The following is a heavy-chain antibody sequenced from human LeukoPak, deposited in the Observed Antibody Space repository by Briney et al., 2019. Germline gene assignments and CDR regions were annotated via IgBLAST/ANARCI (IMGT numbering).Heavy chain of an antibody. D-gene: IGHD6-19*01. V-gene: IGHV4-34*01. CDR2: INHSGST. CDR1: GGSFSGYY. J-gene: IGHJ4*02. Sequence: PSETLSLTCAVYGGSFSGYYWSWIRQPPGKGLEWIGEINHSGSTNYNPSLKSRVTMSVDTSKNQFSLKLSSVTAADTAVYYCASYSSGWYYFDYWGQGTLVTVSS. CDR3: ASYSSGWYYFDY.